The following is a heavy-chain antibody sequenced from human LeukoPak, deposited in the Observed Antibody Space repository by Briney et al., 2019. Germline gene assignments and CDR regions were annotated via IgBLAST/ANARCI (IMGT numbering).Heavy chain of an antibody. CDR2: IYYSGTP. CDR1: GGSINTAYY. Sequence: SETLSLTCTVSGGSINTAYYWGWIRQPPGKGPEWIGSIYYSGTPYYNPSLKSRVTMSIDTSKNHFSMRLTSVTATDTAVYYCARSGRDSSSWYEFFYWYFDLWGRGTLVTVSS. CDR3: ARSGRDSSSWYEFFYWYFDL. V-gene: IGHV4-39*02. J-gene: IGHJ2*01. D-gene: IGHD6-13*01.